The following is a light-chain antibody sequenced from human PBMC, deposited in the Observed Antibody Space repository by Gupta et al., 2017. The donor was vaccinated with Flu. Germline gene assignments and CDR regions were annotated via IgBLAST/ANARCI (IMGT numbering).Light chain of an antibody. J-gene: IGKJ2*01. CDR1: QRISSY. V-gene: IGKV1-39*01. CDR3: QHRDSTPYT. Sequence: PSSLSASVGDRVTITCRASQRISSYLNWYQQKPGKAPKLLIYAASRVKSGVPSRFSGSGSGTDFTLTISRQQPEDFATYYCQHRDSTPYTFGQGTTMDIK. CDR2: AAS.